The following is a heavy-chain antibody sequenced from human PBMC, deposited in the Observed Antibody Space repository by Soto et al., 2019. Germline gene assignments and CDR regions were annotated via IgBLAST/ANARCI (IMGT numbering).Heavy chain of an antibody. J-gene: IGHJ4*02. CDR1: GFTFSNYY. D-gene: IGHD6-19*01. Sequence: GGSVRLSCGASGFTFSNYYMSWIRQAPGKGLEWVSYISSTGRTIYYADSVKGRFTVSRDNAQNSLSLKLNSLRVEDTAVYYCARSYSSGWEFDYWGQATHVTVSS. CDR3: ARSYSSGWEFDY. V-gene: IGHV3-11*01. CDR2: ISSTGRTI.